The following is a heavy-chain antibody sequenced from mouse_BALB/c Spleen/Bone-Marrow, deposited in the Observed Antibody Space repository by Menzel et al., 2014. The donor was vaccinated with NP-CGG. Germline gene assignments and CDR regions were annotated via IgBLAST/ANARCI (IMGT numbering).Heavy chain of an antibody. CDR3: ARGRWYY. V-gene: IGHV1-22*01. CDR1: GYTFXDYT. J-gene: IGHJ2*01. Sequence: SGPELVKPGASVKISCKTSGYTFXDYTLHWVKQSHGKSLEWIGGVNPNVGGTTYDQKFKGKASLTVNKSSTTAYMELRSLTSEDSAVYYCARGRWYYWGQGTTLTVSS. D-gene: IGHD2-3*01. CDR2: VNPNVGGT.